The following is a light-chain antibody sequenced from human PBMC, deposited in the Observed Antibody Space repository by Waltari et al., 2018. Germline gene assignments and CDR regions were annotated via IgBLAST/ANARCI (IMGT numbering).Light chain of an antibody. CDR3: HQTFSHPRPS. Sequence: QMTQSPSTLSASIGDRVTITCRASQSISTYLNWFQPKPGQAPKLLIYAASSLQSGVPSRFRGSGSGTDFTLTITSLQPEDFATYYCHQTFSHPRPSFGQGTKVDI. CDR1: QSISTY. J-gene: IGKJ2*01. CDR2: AAS. V-gene: IGKV1-39*01.